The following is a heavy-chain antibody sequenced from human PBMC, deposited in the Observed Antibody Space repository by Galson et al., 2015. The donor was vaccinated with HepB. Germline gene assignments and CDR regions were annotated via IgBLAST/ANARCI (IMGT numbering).Heavy chain of an antibody. D-gene: IGHD6-19*01. CDR1: GYTFTSYG. J-gene: IGHJ3*02. V-gene: IGHV1-18*01. Sequence: SVKVSCKASGYTFTSYGISWVRQAPGQGLEWMGWISAYNGNTNYAQKLQGRVTMTTDTSTSTAYMELRSLRSDDTAVYYCARDLVQWQHDDAFDIWGQGTMVTVSS. CDR3: ARDLVQWQHDDAFDI. CDR2: ISAYNGNT.